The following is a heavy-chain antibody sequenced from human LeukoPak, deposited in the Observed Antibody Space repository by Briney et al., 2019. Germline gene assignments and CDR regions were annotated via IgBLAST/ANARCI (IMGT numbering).Heavy chain of an antibody. CDR2: IYYTGSI. Sequence: SDTLSLTCAVSGYSISSPNRWGWVRQPPGKGLEWIGYIYYTGSIYYNPSLKSRVTMSVDTSKNQFSLKLSSVTAVDTAVYYCARDLDGTVDYWGQGTLVTVSS. D-gene: IGHD1-1*01. J-gene: IGHJ4*02. V-gene: IGHV4-28*03. CDR1: GYSISSPNR. CDR3: ARDLDGTVDY.